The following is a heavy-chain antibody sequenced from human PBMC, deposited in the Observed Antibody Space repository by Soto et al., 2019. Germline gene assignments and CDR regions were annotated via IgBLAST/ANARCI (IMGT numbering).Heavy chain of an antibody. J-gene: IGHJ6*02. CDR2: LSGSSLNT. CDR3: TTQFFLSSRKPPEDV. Sequence: EVRLLESGGGLVQPGGSLRLSCEASGFTFGNYAMTWVRQGPGRGLEWVSALSGSSLNTYYADSVKGRFTTSRDNSKNTMYLEMNSLRVDDTAVYYCTTQFFLSSRKPPEDVWGQGTPVAVSS. CDR1: GFTFGNYA. V-gene: IGHV3-23*01.